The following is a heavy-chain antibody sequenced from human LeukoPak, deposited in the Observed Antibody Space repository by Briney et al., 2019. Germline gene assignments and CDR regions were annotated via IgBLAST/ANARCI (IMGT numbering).Heavy chain of an antibody. J-gene: IGHJ6*02. D-gene: IGHD3-22*01. CDR1: GFTFSGYS. V-gene: IGHV3-21*01. Sequence: PGGSLRLSCAASGFTFSGYSMNWVRQAPGKGLEWVSSISSSSSYIYYADSVKDRFTISRDNAKNSLYLQMNSLRAEDTAVYYCARGGYRDYGMDVWGQGTTVTVSS. CDR3: ARGGYRDYGMDV. CDR2: ISSSSSYI.